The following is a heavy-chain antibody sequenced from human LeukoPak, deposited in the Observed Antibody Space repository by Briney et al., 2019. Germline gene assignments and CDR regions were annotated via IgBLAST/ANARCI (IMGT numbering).Heavy chain of an antibody. CDR2: IYGSGRT. CDR1: GVSINSHS. V-gene: IGHV4-4*09. Sequence: SETLSLSCTVSGVSINSHSLNWIRQPPGKGLEWVWYIYGSGRTIYNPSLKSRVTMSLAASKSKFSLNLNSLTAADTTVYYCVVSPNQDFFDYWGQGPLVTVSS. J-gene: IGHJ4*02. CDR3: VVSPNQDFFDY.